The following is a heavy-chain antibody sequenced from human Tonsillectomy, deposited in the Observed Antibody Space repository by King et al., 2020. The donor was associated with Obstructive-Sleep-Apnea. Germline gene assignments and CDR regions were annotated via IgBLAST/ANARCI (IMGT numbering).Heavy chain of an antibody. J-gene: IGHJ4*02. D-gene: IGHD1-26*01. V-gene: IGHV3-23*04. CDR2: ISGSGSGT. CDR3: ASAHPNGTYD. CDR1: GFTFSSYA. Sequence: VQLVVSGGGLVQPGGSLRLSCAASGFTFSSYAMSWVRQAPGKGLEWVSTISGSGSGTYYADSVKGRFTISRDISKNTLYLQMDSLRAEDTAVYYCASAHPNGTYDWGQGTLVTVSS.